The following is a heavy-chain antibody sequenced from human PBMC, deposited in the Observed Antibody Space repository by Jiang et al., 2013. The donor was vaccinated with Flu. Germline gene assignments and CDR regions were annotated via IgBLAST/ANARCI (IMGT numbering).Heavy chain of an antibody. Sequence: PGLVKPSQTLSLTCTVSGGSISSGGYYWSWIRQHPGKGLEWIGYIYYSGSTYYNPSLKSLVTISVDTSKNQFSLKLSSVTAADTAVYYCARVVGAGDETKPNNWFDPWGQGTLVTVSS. J-gene: IGHJ5*02. V-gene: IGHV4-31*01. CDR2: IYYSGST. D-gene: IGHD1-26*01. CDR3: ARVVGAGDETKPNNWFDP. CDR1: GGSISSGGYY.